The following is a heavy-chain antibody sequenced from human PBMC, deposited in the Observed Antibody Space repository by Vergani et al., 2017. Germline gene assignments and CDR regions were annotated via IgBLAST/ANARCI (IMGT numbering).Heavy chain of an antibody. J-gene: IGHJ3*01. Sequence: EVDLVESGGGLAQPGGSLRLSCEASGITFWKFGMHWVRQGPGKGLACVSGISWNSWSVDYADSVRGRFTISIDNAKNSLFLEMNILRFEDTAVYFCTNGSVYYHDSAGHGYDPYTGFDLWGQGTLVTVSS. CDR2: ISWNSWSV. V-gene: IGHV3-9*01. D-gene: IGHD5-12*01. CDR3: TNGSVYYHDSAGHGYDPYTGFDL. CDR1: GITFWKFG.